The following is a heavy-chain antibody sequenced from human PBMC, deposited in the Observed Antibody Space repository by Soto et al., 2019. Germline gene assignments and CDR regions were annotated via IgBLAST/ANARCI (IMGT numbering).Heavy chain of an antibody. CDR3: AKGYGWGSYRPSMDV. D-gene: IGHD3-16*02. CDR1: GFTFNDYY. J-gene: IGHJ6*02. Sequence: QGQLGESGGGLAKPGGSLRLSCAASGFTFNDYYMSWIRQAPGKGLEWVSYISSSGTTIYYADSVKGRSTISRDNARNSLFLQRSGLRDEDTAVYYCAKGYGWGSYRPSMDVWGHGTTVIVSS. CDR2: ISSSGTTI. V-gene: IGHV3-11*01.